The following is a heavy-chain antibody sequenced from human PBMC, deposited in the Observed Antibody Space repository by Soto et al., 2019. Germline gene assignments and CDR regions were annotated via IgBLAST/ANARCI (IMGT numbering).Heavy chain of an antibody. CDR1: GGSISSYY. D-gene: IGHD3-3*01. J-gene: IGHJ6*02. CDR2: IYYSGST. V-gene: IGHV4-59*01. CDR3: ARGSWHYDFWSGPGTYYYYGMDV. Sequence: SETLSLTCTVSGGSISSYYWSWIRQPPGKGLEWIGYIYYSGSTNYNPSLKSRVTISVDTSKNQFSLKLSSVTAADTAVYYCARGSWHYDFWSGPGTYYYYGMDVWGQGTTVTVS.